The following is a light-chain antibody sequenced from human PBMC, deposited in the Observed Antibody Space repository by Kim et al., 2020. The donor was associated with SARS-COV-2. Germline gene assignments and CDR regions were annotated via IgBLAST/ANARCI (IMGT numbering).Light chain of an antibody. J-gene: IGKJ1*01. Sequence: DIQMTQSPSTLSASVGDRVTITCRASQSISSWLAWYQQKPGKAPNLLIYKASSLESGVPSRFSGSGSGTEFTLTISSLQPDDFATYFCQQYIIYSCTFGQGTKVDIK. CDR2: KAS. V-gene: IGKV1-5*03. CDR3: QQYIIYSCT. CDR1: QSISSW.